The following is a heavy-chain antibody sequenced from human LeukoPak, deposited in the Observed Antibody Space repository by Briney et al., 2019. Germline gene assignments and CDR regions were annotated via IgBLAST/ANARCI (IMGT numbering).Heavy chain of an antibody. D-gene: IGHD5-12*01. CDR1: GYTFTSYY. Sequence: ASVKVSCKASGYTFTSYYINWVRQATGQGLEWMGWTNPNSGSTGYAQKFQGRVTITRNTSISTAYMELSGLRSEDTAVYYCARGRSTGYPYYFEYWGQGTLVTVSS. J-gene: IGHJ4*02. CDR2: TNPNSGST. V-gene: IGHV1-8*03. CDR3: ARGRSTGYPYYFEY.